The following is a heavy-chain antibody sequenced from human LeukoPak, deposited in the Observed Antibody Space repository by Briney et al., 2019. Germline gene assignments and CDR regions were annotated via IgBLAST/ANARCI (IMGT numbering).Heavy chain of an antibody. CDR2: ISSSGSTI. Sequence: PGGSLRLSCTASGFTFSSYGMSWVRQAPGKGLEWVSYISSSGSTIYYADSVKGRFTISRDNAKNSLYLQMNSLRAEDTAVYYCARDYRLGFDYWGQGTLVSVSS. CDR3: ARDYRLGFDY. J-gene: IGHJ4*02. V-gene: IGHV3-48*03. CDR1: GFTFSSYG.